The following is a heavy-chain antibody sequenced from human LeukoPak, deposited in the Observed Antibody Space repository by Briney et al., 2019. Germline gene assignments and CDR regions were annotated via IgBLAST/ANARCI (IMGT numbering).Heavy chain of an antibody. V-gene: IGHV4-59*01. CDR3: ARGDFYYMNV. Sequence: SETLSLTCTVSGDSIRSYYWSWIRQPPGKGLEWIGYVYYSGSTNYNPSLKSRVTISVDTSKIQFSLKLTSVTAADTAVYYCARGDFYYMNVWGKGTTVIVSS. CDR1: GDSIRSYY. J-gene: IGHJ6*03. CDR2: VYYSGST.